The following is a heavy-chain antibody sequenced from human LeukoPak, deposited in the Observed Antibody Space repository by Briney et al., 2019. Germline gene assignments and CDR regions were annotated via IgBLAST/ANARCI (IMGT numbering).Heavy chain of an antibody. D-gene: IGHD6-13*01. Sequence: PSGTLSLTCAVSGASISSNNWWWSWVRQPPGKGLEWIGEIYHSGSTNYNPSLKSRVTMSVGKSKNQFSLKLSSVTAADTAVYYCASAEPRGIIWYPYWGQGTLVTVSS. V-gene: IGHV4-4*02. CDR1: GASISSNNW. J-gene: IGHJ4*02. CDR2: IYHSGST. CDR3: ASAEPRGIIWYPY.